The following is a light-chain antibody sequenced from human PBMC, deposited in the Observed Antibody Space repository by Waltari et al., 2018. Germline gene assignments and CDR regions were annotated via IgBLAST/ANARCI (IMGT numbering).Light chain of an antibody. CDR2: RND. V-gene: IGLV1-44*01. CDR3: ATWDDSPNGHWV. J-gene: IGLJ3*02. Sequence: QSVLTQPPSASGTPGQRVTISCSGRASNIGDTVVNWYQQFPGKAPKLVIYRNDQRPSGVPDRFSGSKSGTSASLAISGLQSEDEASYYCATWDDSPNGHWVFGGGTKVTVL. CDR1: ASNIGDTV.